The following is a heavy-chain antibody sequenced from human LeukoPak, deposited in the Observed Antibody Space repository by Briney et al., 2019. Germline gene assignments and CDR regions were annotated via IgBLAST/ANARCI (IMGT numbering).Heavy chain of an antibody. J-gene: IGHJ4*02. CDR1: GFTVSSNH. Sequence: GGSLRLSCAASGFTVSSNHMSWVRQAPGQGLEWVSIIYSGGSTFYSDSVKGRFTISRDNSKNTVYLQMNRLRAEDTAVYYCARDPSWDSSGYYTDYWGQGTLVTVSS. CDR2: IYSGGST. V-gene: IGHV3-53*01. D-gene: IGHD3-22*01. CDR3: ARDPSWDSSGYYTDY.